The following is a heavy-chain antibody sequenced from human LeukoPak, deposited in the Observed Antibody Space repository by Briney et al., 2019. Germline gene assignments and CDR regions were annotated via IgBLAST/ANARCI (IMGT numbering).Heavy chain of an antibody. D-gene: IGHD3-9*01. V-gene: IGHV1-46*01. J-gene: IGHJ4*02. CDR2: INPSGGST. CDR3: ARGRRTYYDILTGYFTY. Sequence: ASVKVSCKASGYTFTSYYMHWVRQAPGQGLEWKGIINPSGGSTSYAQKFQSRVTMTRDTSTSTVYMELSSLRSEDTAVYYCARGRRTYYDILTGYFTYWGQGTLVTVSS. CDR1: GYTFTSYY.